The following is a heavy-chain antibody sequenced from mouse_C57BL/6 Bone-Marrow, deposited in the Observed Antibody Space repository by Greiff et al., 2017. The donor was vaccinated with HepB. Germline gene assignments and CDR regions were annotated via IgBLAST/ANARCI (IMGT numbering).Heavy chain of an antibody. CDR3: ARDNYGSSYPIPYWYFDV. J-gene: IGHJ1*03. CDR1: GFTFSDYY. D-gene: IGHD1-1*01. V-gene: IGHV5-16*01. Sequence: EVKLVESEGGLVQPGSSMKLSCTASGFTFSDYYMAWVRQVPEKGLEWVANINYDGSSTYYLDSLKSRFIISRDNAKNILYLQMSSLKSEDTATYYCARDNYGSSYPIPYWYFDVWGTGTTVTVSS. CDR2: INYDGSST.